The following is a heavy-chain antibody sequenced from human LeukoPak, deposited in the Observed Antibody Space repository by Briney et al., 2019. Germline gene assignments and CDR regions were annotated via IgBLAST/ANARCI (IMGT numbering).Heavy chain of an antibody. V-gene: IGHV1-8*01. J-gene: IGHJ4*02. CDR1: GYTFTSYD. Sequence: ASVKVSCKASGYTFTSYDINWVRQATGQGLEWMGWMNPNSGNTGYAQKFQGRVTMTRNTSISTAYMELSSPRSEDTAVYYCARYYDILTGYQGWGQGTLVTVSS. CDR2: MNPNSGNT. D-gene: IGHD3-9*01. CDR3: ARYYDILTGYQG.